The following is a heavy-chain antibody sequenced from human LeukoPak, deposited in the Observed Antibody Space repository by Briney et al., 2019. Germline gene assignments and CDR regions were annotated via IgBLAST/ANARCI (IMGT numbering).Heavy chain of an antibody. V-gene: IGHV3-74*01. CDR2: ISTDGSQT. CDR3: VRSLRSADF. Sequence: GGSLRLSCEASGFTFSNYWMHWVRQPPGKGLMWVSQISTDGSQTFYADSAKGRFTISRDNAKNTLFLQMDSLRPEDTAVYYCVRSLRSADFWGQGTLVTVSS. CDR1: GFTFSNYW. J-gene: IGHJ4*02.